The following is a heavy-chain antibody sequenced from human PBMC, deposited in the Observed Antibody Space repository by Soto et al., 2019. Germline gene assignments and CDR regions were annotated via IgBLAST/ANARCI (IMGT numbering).Heavy chain of an antibody. D-gene: IGHD2-2*01. CDR3: STEGPNAYIPYYLET. Sequence: PGGSLRLSCSASGFSLSNSGMFWVRQAPGKGLEWISYISRSHPAIYYADSVKGRFTMSRDNAKNSLFLQMNSLRDEDRAVYYCSTEGPNAYIPYYLETLGQGAPVTVSS. CDR1: GFSLSNSG. V-gene: IGHV3-48*02. J-gene: IGHJ4*02. CDR2: ISRSHPAI.